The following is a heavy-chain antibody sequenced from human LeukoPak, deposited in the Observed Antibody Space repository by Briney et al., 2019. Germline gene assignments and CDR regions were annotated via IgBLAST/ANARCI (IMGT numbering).Heavy chain of an antibody. Sequence: SETLSLTCTVSGGPIRTYQWSWIRQPPGKGLEWIGNIHYSGSANYNPSLKSRVTISVDTSKNQFSLKLSSVTAADTAVYYCARQYDSSGYSALGYWGQGTLVTVSS. D-gene: IGHD3-22*01. J-gene: IGHJ4*02. CDR2: IHYSGSA. CDR1: GGPIRTYQ. V-gene: IGHV4-59*01. CDR3: ARQYDSSGYSALGY.